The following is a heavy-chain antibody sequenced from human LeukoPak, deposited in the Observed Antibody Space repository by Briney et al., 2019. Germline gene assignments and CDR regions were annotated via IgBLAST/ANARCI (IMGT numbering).Heavy chain of an antibody. CDR3: ARVPYSSAWYFDY. V-gene: IGHV3-33*01. D-gene: IGHD6-19*01. CDR1: GFTFSSYA. CDR2: IWYDGSNE. Sequence: GGSLRLSCAASGFTFSSYAMNWVRQAPGKGLEWVAVIWYDGSNENYGDSVKGRFIISRDNSKNILYLEMNSLRAEDTAVYYCARVPYSSAWYFDYWGRGTLVTVSS. J-gene: IGHJ4*02.